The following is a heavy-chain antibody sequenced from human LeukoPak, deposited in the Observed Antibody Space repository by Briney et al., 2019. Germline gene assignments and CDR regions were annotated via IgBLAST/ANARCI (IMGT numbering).Heavy chain of an antibody. J-gene: IGHJ4*02. Sequence: SETLSLTCTVSGGSISSSSYYWGWTRQPPGKGLEWIGTIYYSGSTYYNPSLKSRVTISVDTSDNHFSLKLSSVTAADTAVYYCARSRGSYTRADYWGQGTLVTVSS. CDR1: GGSISSSSYY. CDR2: IYYSGST. D-gene: IGHD1-26*01. V-gene: IGHV4-39*02. CDR3: ARSRGSYTRADY.